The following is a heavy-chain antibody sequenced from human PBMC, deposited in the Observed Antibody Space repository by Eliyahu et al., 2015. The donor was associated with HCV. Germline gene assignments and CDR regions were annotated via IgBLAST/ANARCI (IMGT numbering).Heavy chain of an antibody. D-gene: IGHD6-19*01. J-gene: IGHJ6*02. CDR2: IIPTLGIA. CDR3: ARDRGAYSSGWYRDSYYGMDV. Sequence: QVQLVQSGAEVKKPGSSVKVSCKASGGTFSSYXISWVRQAPGQGXEWMGRIIPTLGIANYAQKFQGRVTITADKSTSTAYMELSSLRSEDTAVYYCARDRGAYSSGWYRDSYYGMDVWGQGTTVTVSS. V-gene: IGHV1-69*04. CDR1: GGTFSSYX.